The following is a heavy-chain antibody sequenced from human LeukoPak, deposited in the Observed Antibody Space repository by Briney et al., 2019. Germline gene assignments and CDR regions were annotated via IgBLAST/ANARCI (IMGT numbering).Heavy chain of an antibody. CDR1: GGSFSGYY. CDR2: INHSGST. D-gene: IGHD3-16*02. Sequence: SETLSLTYAVYGGSFSGYYWSWIRQPPGKGLEWIGEINHSGSTNYNPSLKSRVTISVDTSKNQFSLKLSSVTAADTAVYYCARLWNYDYIWGSYRFFDYWGQGTLVTVSS. V-gene: IGHV4-34*01. CDR3: ARLWNYDYIWGSYRFFDY. J-gene: IGHJ4*02.